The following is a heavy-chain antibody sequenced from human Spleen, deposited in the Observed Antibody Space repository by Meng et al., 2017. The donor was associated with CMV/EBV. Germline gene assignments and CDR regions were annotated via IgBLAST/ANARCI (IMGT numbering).Heavy chain of an antibody. CDR2: ISSSSSYI. Sequence: GESLKISCAASGFTFSTYAMSWVRQAPGKGLEWVSSISSSSSYIYYADSVKGRFTISRDNAKNSLYLQMNSLRAEDTAVYYCASHIWADDYWGQGTLVTVSS. V-gene: IGHV3-21*01. CDR1: GFTFSTYA. D-gene: IGHD7-27*01. J-gene: IGHJ4*02. CDR3: ASHIWADDY.